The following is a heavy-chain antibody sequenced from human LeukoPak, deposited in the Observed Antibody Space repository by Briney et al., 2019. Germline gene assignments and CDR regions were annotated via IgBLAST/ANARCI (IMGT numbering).Heavy chain of an antibody. CDR1: GFTVSSNY. CDR3: ARTGDGSPILTQEDYFDY. V-gene: IGHV3-66*01. J-gene: IGHJ4*02. Sequence: GGSLRLSCAASGFTVSSNYMSWVRQAPGKGLEWVSVIYSGGSTYYADSVRGRFTISRDNSKNTLYLQMNSLRAEDTAVYYCARTGDGSPILTQEDYFDYWGQGTLVTVSS. D-gene: IGHD2-21*01. CDR2: IYSGGST.